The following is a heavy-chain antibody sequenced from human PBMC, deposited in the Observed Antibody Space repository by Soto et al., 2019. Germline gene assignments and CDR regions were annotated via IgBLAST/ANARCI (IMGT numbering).Heavy chain of an antibody. V-gene: IGHV3-21*01. J-gene: IGHJ6*02. CDR3: TRVGGSVSGMDV. D-gene: IGHD1-26*01. CDR2: ISSSSSYI. Sequence: GGSLRLSCAASGFTFSSYSMNWVRQAPGKGLEWVSSISSSSSYIYYADSVKGRFTISRDNAKNSLYLQMNSLRAEDTAVYYCTRVGGSVSGMDVWGQGTTVTVSS. CDR1: GFTFSSYS.